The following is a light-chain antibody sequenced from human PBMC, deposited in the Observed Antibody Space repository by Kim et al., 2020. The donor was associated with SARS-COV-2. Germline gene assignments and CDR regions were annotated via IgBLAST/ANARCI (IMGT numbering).Light chain of an antibody. Sequence: QGKTASITCSGYKLGDKSVPWYQQKPGQAPVLVIYQDNQRSSGIPARFSGANAGNTATLTISGTQAMDEADYYCQAWDSSTHNYVFGAGTKVTVL. V-gene: IGLV3-1*01. J-gene: IGLJ1*01. CDR1: KLGDKS. CDR3: QAWDSSTHNYV. CDR2: QDN.